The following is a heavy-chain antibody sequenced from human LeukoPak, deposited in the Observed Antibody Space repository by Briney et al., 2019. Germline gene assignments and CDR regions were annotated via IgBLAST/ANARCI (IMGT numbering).Heavy chain of an antibody. V-gene: IGHV4-59*01. Sequence: SETLSLTCTVSGGSIDSNSWTWIRQPPGKGLEWIGYIYYSGTTNYNPSLKSRVTMSVDMSKNQFSLKLSSVTAADTAVYYCARWDIVATIGFDYWGQGTLVTVSS. J-gene: IGHJ4*02. CDR1: GGSIDSNS. CDR2: IYYSGTT. D-gene: IGHD5-12*01. CDR3: ARWDIVATIGFDY.